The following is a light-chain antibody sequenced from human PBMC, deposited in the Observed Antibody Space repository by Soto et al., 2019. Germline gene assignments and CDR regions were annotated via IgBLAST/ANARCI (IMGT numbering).Light chain of an antibody. Sequence: EIVLTQSPGTLSLSPGERATLSCRASQSVSSSYVAWYQQKPGQAPRLLIYGASTRATGIPARFSGSGSGTEFTLTISSLQSEDFAVYYCQQYNNWRTFGQGTKVDIK. V-gene: IGKV3-15*01. CDR3: QQYNNWRT. J-gene: IGKJ1*01. CDR2: GAS. CDR1: QSVSSS.